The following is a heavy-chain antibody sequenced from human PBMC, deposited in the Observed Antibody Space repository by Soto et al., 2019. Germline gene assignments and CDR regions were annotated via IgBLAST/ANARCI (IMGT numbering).Heavy chain of an antibody. CDR2: IIPILGIA. CDR1: GYTFTGYY. V-gene: IGHV1-69*04. Sequence: SVKVSCKASGYTFTGYYMHWVRQAPGQGLEWMGRIIPILGIANYAQKFQGRVTITADKSTSTAYMELSSLRSEDTAVYYCARDTYCSGGSCYFNWFDPWGQGTLVTVSS. CDR3: ARDTYCSGGSCYFNWFDP. D-gene: IGHD2-15*01. J-gene: IGHJ5*02.